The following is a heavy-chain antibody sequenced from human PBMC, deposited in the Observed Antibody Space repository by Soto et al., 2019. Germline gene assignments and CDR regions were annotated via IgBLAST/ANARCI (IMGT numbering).Heavy chain of an antibody. CDR2: IIPIFGAS. V-gene: IGHV1-69*01. CDR1: GGTFTTYT. J-gene: IGHJ4*02. CDR3: ARHGDGNSLAY. Sequence: QVQLVQSGPEVKKPGSSMKVSCKSSGGTFTTYTFSWVRQAPGQGLEWMAGIIPIFGASKSAQKYQDRVAITTDESTRTIYMELSSLRSDDTAVYYCARHGDGNSLAYWGQGTLVTVSS. D-gene: IGHD7-27*01.